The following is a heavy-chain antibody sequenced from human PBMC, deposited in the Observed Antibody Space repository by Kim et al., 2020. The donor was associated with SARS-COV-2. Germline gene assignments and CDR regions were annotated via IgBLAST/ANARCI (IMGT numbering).Heavy chain of an antibody. CDR1: GYSFTSYW. CDR3: ARQNDILTGYSSDDYYYGMDV. V-gene: IGHV5-51*01. D-gene: IGHD3-9*01. J-gene: IGHJ6*02. CDR2: IYPGDSDT. Sequence: GESLKISCKGSGYSFTSYWIGWVRQMPGKGLEWMGIIYPGDSDTRYSPSFQGQVTISADKSISTAYLQWSSLKASDTAMYYCARQNDILTGYSSDDYYYGMDVWGQGTTVTVSS.